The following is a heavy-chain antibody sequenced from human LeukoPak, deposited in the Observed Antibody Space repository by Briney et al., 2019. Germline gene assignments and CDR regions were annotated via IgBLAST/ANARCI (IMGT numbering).Heavy chain of an antibody. CDR1: GFTFSSYG. CDR2: IWYDGSNK. J-gene: IGHJ5*02. CDR3: ARGHVWFDP. V-gene: IGHV3-33*01. Sequence: QPGRSLKLSCAASGFTFSSYGMHWVRQAPGKGLEWVAIIWYDGSNKYYADSVKGRFTISRDNSKNTLYLQMNSLRAEDMAVYYCARGHVWFDPWGQGTLVTVSS.